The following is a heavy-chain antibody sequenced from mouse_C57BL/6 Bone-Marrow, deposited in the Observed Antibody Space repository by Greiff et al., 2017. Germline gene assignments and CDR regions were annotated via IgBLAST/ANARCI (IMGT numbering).Heavy chain of an antibody. CDR3: ARRTGSYWYFDV. V-gene: IGHV5-15*01. J-gene: IGHJ1*03. Sequence: EVKVVESGGGLVQPGGSLKLSCAASGFTFSDYGMAWVRQAPRKGPAWVAFISNLAYSIYYADTVTGRFTISRENAKNTLYLEMSSLRSEDTAMYYCARRTGSYWYFDVWGTGTTVTVSS. CDR1: GFTFSDYG. D-gene: IGHD4-1*01. CDR2: ISNLAYSI.